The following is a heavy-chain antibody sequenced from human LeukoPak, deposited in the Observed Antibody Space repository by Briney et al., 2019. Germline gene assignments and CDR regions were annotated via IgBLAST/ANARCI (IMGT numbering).Heavy chain of an antibody. CDR3: ARGGNRFGGFYFDY. V-gene: IGHV4-31*03. CDR1: ADSLSSGGHY. CDR2: IHHSGSS. J-gene: IGHJ4*02. D-gene: IGHD3-10*01. Sequence: PSETLSLACTVSADSLSSGGHYWAWIRQLPGKGLESIGFIHHSGSSRHNPSLKDRVAISVDASRKQFALRLSSVTAADTAIYYCARGGNRFGGFYFDYWGQGIQVIVSS.